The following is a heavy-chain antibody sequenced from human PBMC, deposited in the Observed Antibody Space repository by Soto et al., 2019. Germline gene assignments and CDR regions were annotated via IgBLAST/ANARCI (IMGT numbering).Heavy chain of an antibody. Sequence: QVQLQESGPGLVKPSETLSLTCTVSGGSVSSGSYYWSWIRQPPGKGLEWIGHIYYSGSTNYNPPLKSRVTISVDTSKNHFSLKLSAVTAADTAVYYCARGSYDYVWGSYRYTCYYFDYWGQGTLVTVSS. CDR2: IYYSGST. CDR3: ARGSYDYVWGSYRYTCYYFDY. CDR1: GGSVSSGSYY. V-gene: IGHV4-61*01. J-gene: IGHJ4*02. D-gene: IGHD3-16*02.